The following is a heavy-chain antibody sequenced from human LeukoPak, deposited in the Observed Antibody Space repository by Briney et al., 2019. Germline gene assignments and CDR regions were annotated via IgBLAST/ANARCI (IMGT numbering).Heavy chain of an antibody. CDR3: ARDSPFEWAVFGDSFDI. CDR1: GGSISDYY. D-gene: IGHD3-3*01. V-gene: IGHV4-59*01. Sequence: SETLSHTCTVSGGSISDYYWSWIRQSPGKGLEWIAHIHYSGSTNYNSSLASRVTISMDTSKRQISLKLSSVTAADTAVYYCARDSPFEWAVFGDSFDIWGQGTVVAVSS. CDR2: IHYSGST. J-gene: IGHJ3*02.